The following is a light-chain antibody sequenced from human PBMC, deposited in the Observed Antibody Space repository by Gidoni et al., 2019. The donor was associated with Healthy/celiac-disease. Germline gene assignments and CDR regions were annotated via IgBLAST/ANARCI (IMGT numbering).Light chain of an antibody. Sequence: QSALTQPASVSGSPGQSITISCTGTSSDVGSYHLVSWYQQHPGKAPKLMIYEVSKRPSGVSNRFSGSKSGNTASLTISGLQAEDEADYYCCSYAGSSTNYVFGTGTKVTVL. J-gene: IGLJ1*01. CDR3: CSYAGSSTNYV. V-gene: IGLV2-23*02. CDR2: EVS. CDR1: SSDVGSYHL.